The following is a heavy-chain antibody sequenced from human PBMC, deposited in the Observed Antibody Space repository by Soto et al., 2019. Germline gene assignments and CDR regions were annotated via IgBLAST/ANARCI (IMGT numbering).Heavy chain of an antibody. CDR2: ISAYNGNT. CDR1: GYTFTSYG. D-gene: IGHD3-3*01. Sequence: ASVKVSCKASGYTFTSYGISWVRQAPGQGLEWMGWISAYNGNTNYAQKLQGRVTMTTDTSTSTAYMELSSLRSEDTAVYYCARDPFLTSPDDAFDIWGQGTMVTVSS. V-gene: IGHV1-18*01. J-gene: IGHJ3*02. CDR3: ARDPFLTSPDDAFDI.